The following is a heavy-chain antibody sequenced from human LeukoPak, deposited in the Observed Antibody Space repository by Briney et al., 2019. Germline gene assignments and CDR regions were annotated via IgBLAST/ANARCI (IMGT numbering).Heavy chain of an antibody. CDR1: GGSISSSSYY. V-gene: IGHV4-39*07. D-gene: IGHD1-14*01. Sequence: PSETLSLTCTVSGGSISSSSYYWGWIRQPPGKGLEWIGSIYYSGSTYYNPSLKSRVTISVDTSKNQFSLKLSSVTAADTAVYYCASGTSHAYYYYYMDVWGKGTTVTVSS. CDR3: ASGTSHAYYYYYMDV. J-gene: IGHJ6*03. CDR2: IYYSGST.